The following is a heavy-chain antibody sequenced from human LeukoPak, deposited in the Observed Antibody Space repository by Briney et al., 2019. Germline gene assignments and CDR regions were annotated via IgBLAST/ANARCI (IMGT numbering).Heavy chain of an antibody. Sequence: GGSLRLSCAASGFTFSSYSMNWVRQAPGKGLEWVSYISSSSSTIYYADSVKGRFTISRDNAKNSLYLQMNSLRAEDTAVYYCARAEEGYCSSTSCYNYYYYYMDVWGKGTTVTVSS. CDR1: GFTFSSYS. V-gene: IGHV3-48*01. CDR2: ISSSSSTI. CDR3: ARAEEGYCSSTSCYNYYYYYMDV. J-gene: IGHJ6*03. D-gene: IGHD2-2*02.